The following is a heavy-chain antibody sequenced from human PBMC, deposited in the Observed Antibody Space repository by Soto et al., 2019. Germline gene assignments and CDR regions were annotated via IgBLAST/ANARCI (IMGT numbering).Heavy chain of an antibody. CDR2: ISGSSGST. J-gene: IGHJ4*02. CDR3: AKDGTYCRSSSCFVAY. D-gene: IGHD2-15*01. Sequence: GGSLSLSCAASGFTFSSYAMSWVRQAPGKGLEWVSFISGSSGSTFYADSVKGRFTISRDNSKNTLFLQMNSLRAEDTAVYYCAKDGTYCRSSSCFVAYWGQGTRVTVSS. V-gene: IGHV3-23*01. CDR1: GFTFSSYA.